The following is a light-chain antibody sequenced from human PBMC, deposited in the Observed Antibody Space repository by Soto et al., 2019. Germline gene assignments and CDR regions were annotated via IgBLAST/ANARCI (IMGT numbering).Light chain of an antibody. Sequence: ILMTQSPATLSVSPGERATLSCRASQSVSNNLAWYQQKPGQAPRLLIYDASTRATGIPARFSGSGSGTEFSLTISGLQSEDFAVYYSQQYNNWPPWTFGQGTKVKIK. J-gene: IGKJ1*01. CDR3: QQYNNWPPWT. CDR1: QSVSNN. CDR2: DAS. V-gene: IGKV3-15*01.